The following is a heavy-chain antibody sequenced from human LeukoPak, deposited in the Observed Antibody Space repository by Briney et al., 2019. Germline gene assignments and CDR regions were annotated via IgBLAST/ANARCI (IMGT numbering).Heavy chain of an antibody. D-gene: IGHD6-19*01. J-gene: IGHJ4*02. V-gene: IGHV1-2*02. Sequence: ASVKVSCKASGYTFTGYYMHWVRQAPGQGLEWMGWINPNSGGTSFAQKFQGRVTMTRDTSISTAYMELTRLRSDDTAVYYCARDSSGWVDYWGQGTLVTVSS. CDR2: INPNSGGT. CDR3: ARDSSGWVDY. CDR1: GYTFTGYY.